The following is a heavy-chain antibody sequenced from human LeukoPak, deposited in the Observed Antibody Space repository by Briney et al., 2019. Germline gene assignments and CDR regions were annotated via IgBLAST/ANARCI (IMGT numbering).Heavy chain of an antibody. V-gene: IGHV3-21*01. CDR1: GFSLNSYS. CDR2: ISTNGHI. D-gene: IGHD4-17*01. Sequence: GGSLRLSCAASGFSLNSYSMNWVRQAPGEGLEWVSSISTNGHIYYADSVKGRFTIFGDDAENSLYLQMNGLRAEDTAIYYCARDFTTVTTAYFHHWGQGTLVTVSS. CDR3: ARDFTTVTTAYFHH. J-gene: IGHJ1*01.